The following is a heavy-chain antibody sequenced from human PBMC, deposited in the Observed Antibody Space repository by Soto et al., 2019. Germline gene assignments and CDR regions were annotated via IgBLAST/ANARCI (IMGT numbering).Heavy chain of an antibody. V-gene: IGHV1-69*12. CDR1: GDTFSNYA. D-gene: IGHD6-13*01. CDR3: AKEASADVTFREDASDS. Sequence: QVHLVQSGAEVKKPGSSVKVACKLSGDTFSNYAINWVRLAPGQGLEWMGAIVPVFSLTNYAQKFQGRVTFTADETTITAYMELSSLRSYYTATYYCAKEASADVTFREDASDSLGQGTMVTVSS. J-gene: IGHJ3*02. CDR2: IVPVFSLT.